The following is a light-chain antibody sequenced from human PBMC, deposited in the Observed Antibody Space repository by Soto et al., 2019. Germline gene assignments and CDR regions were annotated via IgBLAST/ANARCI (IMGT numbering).Light chain of an antibody. CDR2: AAS. Sequence: DIQMTQSPSSLSASVGDRVTITCRATQSISSYLNWYQQKPGKAPKLLIYAASSLQSGVPSRLSGSGSGTDFTLTISSLQPEEFATYYCQQSYSTLLTFGGGTKGDIK. CDR3: QQSYSTLLT. CDR1: QSISSY. V-gene: IGKV1-39*01. J-gene: IGKJ4*01.